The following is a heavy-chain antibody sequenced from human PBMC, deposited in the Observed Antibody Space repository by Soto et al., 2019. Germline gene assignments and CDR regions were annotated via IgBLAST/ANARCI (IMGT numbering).Heavy chain of an antibody. J-gene: IGHJ4*02. V-gene: IGHV1-69*13. CDR2: IIPIFGTA. D-gene: IGHD3-10*01. Sequence: ASVKVSCKASGGTFSSYAISWVRQAPGQGLEWMGGIIPIFGTANYAQKFQGRVTITADESTSTAYMELSSLRSEDTAVYYCVRSEGNYYGSGSEDWGQGTLVTVSS. CDR3: VRSEGNYYGSGSED. CDR1: GGTFSSYA.